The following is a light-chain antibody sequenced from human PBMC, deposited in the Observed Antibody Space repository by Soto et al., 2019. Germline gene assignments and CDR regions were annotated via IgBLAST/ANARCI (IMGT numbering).Light chain of an antibody. J-gene: IGKJ1*01. CDR2: LGS. Sequence: IVMTQSPLSLPVTPGEPASISCRSSQSLLHSNGYNYLDWYLQKPVQSPQLLIYLGSNRASGVPDRFRGSGSGTDFTLKISRVEADDVGVYYCRQALQTRTFGQGTKVEIQ. V-gene: IGKV2-28*01. CDR3: RQALQTRT. CDR1: QSLLHSNGYNY.